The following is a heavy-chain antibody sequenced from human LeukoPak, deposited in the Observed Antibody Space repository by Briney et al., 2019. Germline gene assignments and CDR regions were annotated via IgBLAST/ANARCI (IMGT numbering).Heavy chain of an antibody. CDR2: IYHSGST. CDR3: ARSLWFGEYDAFDI. V-gene: IGHV4-38-2*01. J-gene: IGHJ3*02. Sequence: SETLSLTCAVSGYSISSGYYWGWIRQPPGKGLEWIGSIYHSGSTYYNPSLKSRVTISVDTSKNQFSLKLSSVTAAGTAVYYCARSLWFGEYDAFDIWGQGTMVTVSS. D-gene: IGHD3-10*01. CDR1: GYSISSGYY.